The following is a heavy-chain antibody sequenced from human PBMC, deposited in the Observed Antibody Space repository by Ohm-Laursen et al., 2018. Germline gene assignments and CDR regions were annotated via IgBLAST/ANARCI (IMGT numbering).Heavy chain of an antibody. CDR2: IGGSGSPI. CDR1: GFTFSDYY. D-gene: IGHD1-14*01. J-gene: IGHJ6*02. CDR3: ARGTSGMDV. V-gene: IGHV3-11*01. Sequence: SLRLSCTASGFTFSDYYMTWIRQAPGKGLEWVSYIGGSGSPIYYADSVKGRFTISRDNAKNSLYLQMNSLRPEDTALYYCARGTSGMDVWGQGTTVTVSS.